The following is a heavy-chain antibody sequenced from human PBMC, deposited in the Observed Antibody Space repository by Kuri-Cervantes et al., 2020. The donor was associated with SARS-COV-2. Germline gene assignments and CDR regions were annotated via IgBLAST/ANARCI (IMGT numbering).Heavy chain of an antibody. D-gene: IGHD3-22*01. J-gene: IGHJ6*03. CDR2: IIPIFGTA. CDR3: ARDRDSRGLGAYYYYYMDV. V-gene: IGHV1-69*13. CDR1: GGTFSSYA. Sequence: SVKVSCKASGGTFSSYAISWVRQAPGQGLEWMGGIIPIFGTANYAQKFQGRVTITADESTSTAYMELSSLRSEDTAVYYCARDRDSRGLGAYYYYYMDVWGKGTTVTVSS.